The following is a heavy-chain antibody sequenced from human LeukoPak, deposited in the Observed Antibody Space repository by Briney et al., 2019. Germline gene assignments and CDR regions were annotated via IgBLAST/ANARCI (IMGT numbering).Heavy chain of an antibody. J-gene: IGHJ4*02. V-gene: IGHV3-15*01. Sequence: GGSLRLSCAASGFTFSNAWMSWVRQAPGKGLEWVGRIKSKTDGGTTDYAAPVKGRFTISRDDSKNTLYLQMNSLRVEDMAVYYCAKDWSEYILGLRTDWGQGTLVTVSS. CDR1: GFTFSNAW. CDR2: IKSKTDGGTT. CDR3: AKDWSEYILGLRTD. D-gene: IGHD6-6*01.